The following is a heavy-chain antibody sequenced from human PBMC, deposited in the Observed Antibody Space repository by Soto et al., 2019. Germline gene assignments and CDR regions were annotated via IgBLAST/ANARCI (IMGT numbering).Heavy chain of an antibody. D-gene: IGHD2-2*01. CDR2: ISGSGGST. V-gene: IGHV3-23*01. J-gene: IGHJ6*03. CDR1: GFTIIGYG. Sequence: GVSQRLPCAASGFTIIGYGSSRVSKTPGKGLEWVSAISGSGGSTYYADSVKGRFTISRDNSKNTLYLQMNSLRAEDTAVYYCAKGSSSTSYYYYMDVWGKGTTVTVSS. CDR3: AKGSSSTSYYYYMDV.